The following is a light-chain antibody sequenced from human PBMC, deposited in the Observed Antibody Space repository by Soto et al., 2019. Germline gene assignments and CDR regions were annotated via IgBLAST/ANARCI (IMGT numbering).Light chain of an antibody. CDR1: SSDVGGYNY. Sequence: QSVLTQPASVSGSPGQSITISCTGNSSDVGGYNYVSWYQQHPGKAPKLMIYDVSNRPSGISNRFSGSKSGITASLTISGLLPEDEADYYCTSYTSSNTYVFGTGTKVTVL. V-gene: IGLV2-14*01. J-gene: IGLJ1*01. CDR3: TSYTSSNTYV. CDR2: DVS.